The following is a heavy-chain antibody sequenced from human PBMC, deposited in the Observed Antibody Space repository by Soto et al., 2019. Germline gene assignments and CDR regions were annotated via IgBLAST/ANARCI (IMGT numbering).Heavy chain of an antibody. Sequence: KESGPTLVKPTQTLTLTCSFSGFSLTTSGVGVGWIRQPPGKALEWLALIYWDDDKRYSPSLKSRLTITKDTAKNQVALTMTNIDPVDTATYYCAHFTTVTFYFDYLGQGTLVIFSS. J-gene: IGHJ4*02. D-gene: IGHD4-17*01. CDR2: IYWDDDK. CDR1: GFSLTTSGVG. V-gene: IGHV2-5*02. CDR3: AHFTTVTFYFDY.